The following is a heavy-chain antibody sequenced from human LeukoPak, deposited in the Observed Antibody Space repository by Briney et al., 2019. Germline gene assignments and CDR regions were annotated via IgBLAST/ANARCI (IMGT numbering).Heavy chain of an antibody. CDR1: GYTFTSYY. J-gene: IGHJ6*03. CDR2: INPSGGST. CDR3: ARGGWELLPPHYYYYYMDV. V-gene: IGHV1-46*01. Sequence: ASVKVSCKASGYTFTSYYMHWVRQAPGQGLEWMGIINPSGGSTSYAQKFQGRVTMTRDMSTSTVYMELSSLRSEDTAVYYCARGGWELLPPHYYYYYMDVWGKGTTVTVSS. D-gene: IGHD1-26*01.